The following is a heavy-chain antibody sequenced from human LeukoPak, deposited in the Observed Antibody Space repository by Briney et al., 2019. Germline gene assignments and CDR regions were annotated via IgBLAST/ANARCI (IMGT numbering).Heavy chain of an antibody. D-gene: IGHD3-22*01. J-gene: IGHJ4*02. CDR3: ARGVGYYDSSGQGHYFDY. V-gene: IGHV4-34*01. CDR2: INHSGST. CDR1: GGSFSGYY. Sequence: SETLSLTCAVYGGSFSGYYWSWIRQPPGKGLEWIGEINHSGSTNYNPSLKSRVTISVDTSKNQFSLKLSSVTAADTAVYYCARGVGYYDSSGQGHYFDYWGQGTLVTVSS.